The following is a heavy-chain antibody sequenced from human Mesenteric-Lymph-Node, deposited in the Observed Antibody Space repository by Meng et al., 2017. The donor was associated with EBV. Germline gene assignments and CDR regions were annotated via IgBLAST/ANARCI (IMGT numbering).Heavy chain of an antibody. CDR3: ATPGSGWYYFDY. CDR2: MYYNGSP. Sequence: PVQESGPELVKPSETLSLTCTGSGGSIGSNHYDWGWIRQPQGKGLEWIGSMYYNGSPSYSPSLKSRVTISVDTSKNQFSLKLNSVTAADTAVHYCATPGSGWYYFDYWGQGNLVTVSS. D-gene: IGHD6-19*01. J-gene: IGHJ4*02. V-gene: IGHV4-39*07. CDR1: GGSIGSNHYD.